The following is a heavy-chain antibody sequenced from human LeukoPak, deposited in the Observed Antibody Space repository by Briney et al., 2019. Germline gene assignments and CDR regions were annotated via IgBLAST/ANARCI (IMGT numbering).Heavy chain of an antibody. CDR2: INHSGST. D-gene: IGHD6-13*01. CDR3: AREAAAGID. CDR1: GGSFSGYY. V-gene: IGHV4-34*01. J-gene: IGHJ4*02. Sequence: SETLSLTRAVYGGSFSGYYWSWIRQPPGKGLEWIGEINHSGSTNYNPSLKSRVTISVDTSKNQFSLKLSSVAAADTAVYYCAREAAAGIDWGQGTLVTVSS.